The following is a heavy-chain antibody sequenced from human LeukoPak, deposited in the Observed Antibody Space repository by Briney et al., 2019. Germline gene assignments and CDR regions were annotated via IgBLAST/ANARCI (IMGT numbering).Heavy chain of an antibody. CDR2: IYYSGST. CDR1: GGSISSGGYY. CDR3: ASHYYDSSGYNVDY. V-gene: IGHV4-31*03. J-gene: IGHJ4*02. D-gene: IGHD3-22*01. Sequence: SQTLSLTCTVSGGSISSGGYYWSWIRQHPGKGLEWIGYIYYSGSTYYNPSLKRRVTISEDTSQKQFSLKLSSVTAADTAVYYCASHYYDSSGYNVDYWGQGTLITVSS.